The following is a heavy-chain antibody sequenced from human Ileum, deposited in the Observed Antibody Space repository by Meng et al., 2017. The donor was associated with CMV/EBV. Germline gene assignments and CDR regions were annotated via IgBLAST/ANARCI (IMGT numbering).Heavy chain of an antibody. D-gene: IGHD3-10*01. CDR2: INHSGIT. J-gene: IGHJ4*02. CDR3: ASRFGEIRY. Sequence: LSITCAVYGGSFSGYYWSWIRQPPGKGLEWIGEINHSGITNYSPSLKSRVTISVDTSKNQFSLKLSSVTAADTAVYYCASRFGEIRYWGQGTLVTVSS. CDR1: GGSFSGYY. V-gene: IGHV4-34*01.